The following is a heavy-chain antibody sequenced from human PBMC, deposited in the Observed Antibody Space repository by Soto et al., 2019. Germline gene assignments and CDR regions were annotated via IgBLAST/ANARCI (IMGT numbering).Heavy chain of an antibody. Sequence: PGGSLRLSCAASVFPFSSYWMSWVRRAPGKGLEWVANIKQDGSEKYYVDSVKGRFTISRDNAKNSLYLQMNSLRAEDTAVYYCARDLPWQWLDAFDIWGQGTMVTVSS. J-gene: IGHJ3*02. CDR1: VFPFSSYW. CDR3: ARDLPWQWLDAFDI. D-gene: IGHD6-19*01. V-gene: IGHV3-7*01. CDR2: IKQDGSEK.